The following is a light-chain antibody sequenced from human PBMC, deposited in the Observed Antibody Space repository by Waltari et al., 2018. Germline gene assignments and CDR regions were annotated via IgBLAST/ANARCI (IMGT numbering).Light chain of an antibody. CDR3: HSRDSSGDVV. CDR1: SLRTYY. V-gene: IGLV3-19*01. CDR2: GKN. Sequence: SSELTQDPAVSVALGQTVRITCQGDSLRTYYVSWFHQKPGQAPALVIYGKNNRPSGIPDRFSASSSGSTASLTIIGAQAEDEADCYCHSRDSSGDVVIGGGTKLTVV. J-gene: IGLJ2*01.